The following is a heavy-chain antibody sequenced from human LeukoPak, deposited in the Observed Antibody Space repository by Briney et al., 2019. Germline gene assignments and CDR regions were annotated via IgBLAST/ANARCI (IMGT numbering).Heavy chain of an antibody. CDR1: GGSISSGSYY. D-gene: IGHD1-26*01. Sequence: SETLSLTCTVSGGSISSGSYYWSWIRQPAGKGREWIVRIYSSGSTNYNPSLKVRVTISVDTSTNQFSLKLSSVTAADTAVYYCARVRVGATTTFDYWGQGTLVTVSS. CDR3: ARVRVGATTTFDY. J-gene: IGHJ4*02. CDR2: IYSSGST. V-gene: IGHV4-61*02.